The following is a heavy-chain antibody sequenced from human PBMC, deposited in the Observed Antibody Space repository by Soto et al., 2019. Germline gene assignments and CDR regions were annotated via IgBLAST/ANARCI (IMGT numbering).Heavy chain of an antibody. CDR2: IYYSGST. Sequence: SETLSLTCTVSGGSISSSSYYWGWIRQPPGKGLEWIGSIYYSGSTYYNPSLKSRVTISVDTSKNQFSLKLSSVTAADTAVYYCARSMELLHYYYYYYMDVWGKGTTVTVSS. D-gene: IGHD5-12*01. J-gene: IGHJ6*03. CDR1: GGSISSSSYY. V-gene: IGHV4-39*01. CDR3: ARSMELLHYYYYYYMDV.